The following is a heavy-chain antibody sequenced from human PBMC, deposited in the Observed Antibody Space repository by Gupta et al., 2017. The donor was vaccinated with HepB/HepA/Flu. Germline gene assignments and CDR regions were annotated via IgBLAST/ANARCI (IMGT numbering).Heavy chain of an antibody. D-gene: IGHD1-1*01. CDR3: AKQDLLERHVNCFDT. CDR2: IHYTGIKS. Sequence: QLQLQELGPGLVWPPEPLSLPCTVPGCPVTSGSYYWVWLRQPPGKGLEWIATIHYTGIKSYYTPSINSRVTMSVDTSKNQFSLKLKSVTAADTALDYCAKQDLLERHVNCFDTWGQGALVTVSS. V-gene: IGHV4-39*01. CDR1: GCPVTSGSYY. J-gene: IGHJ5*02.